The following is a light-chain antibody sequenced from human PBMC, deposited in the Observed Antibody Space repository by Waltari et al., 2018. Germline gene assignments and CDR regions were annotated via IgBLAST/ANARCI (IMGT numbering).Light chain of an antibody. CDR1: RSNIGNNY. J-gene: IGLJ3*02. CDR3: AVWDDSLSGRV. V-gene: IGLV1-47*01. Sequence: QSVLTQPPSASGTPGQRVTISCSGSRSNIGNNYVYWYQPLPGTAPKLPIYRNNQPPSVGPDRFSGAKSGISASLAISGLRSEDEADYYCAVWDDSLSGRVFGGGTKVTVL. CDR2: RNN.